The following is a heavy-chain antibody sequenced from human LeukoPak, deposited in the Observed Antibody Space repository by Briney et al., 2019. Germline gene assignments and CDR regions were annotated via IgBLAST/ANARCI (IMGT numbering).Heavy chain of an antibody. Sequence: GSVKVSCKASGYTFTSYGISWVRQAPGQGLEWMGWISAYNGNTNYAQKLQGRVTMTTDTSTSTAYMELRSLRSDDTAVYYCASSAKYYYDSSGYYDFDYWGQGTLVTVSS. D-gene: IGHD3-22*01. J-gene: IGHJ4*02. V-gene: IGHV1-18*01. CDR2: ISAYNGNT. CDR1: GYTFTSYG. CDR3: ASSAKYYYDSSGYYDFDY.